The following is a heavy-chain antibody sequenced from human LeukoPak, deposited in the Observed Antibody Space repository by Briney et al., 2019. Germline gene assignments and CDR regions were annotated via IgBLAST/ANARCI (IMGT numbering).Heavy chain of an antibody. V-gene: IGHV4-4*07. CDR3: ARHPRRFPPNYYFDC. CDR1: GGSISSYY. CDR2: IYTSGST. J-gene: IGHJ4*02. Sequence: SETLSLTCTVSGGSISSYYWSWIRQPAGKGLEWIGRIYTSGSTNYNPSLKSRATMSVDTSKNQFSLKLSSVTAADTAVYYCARHPRRFPPNYYFDCWGQGTLVTVSS. D-gene: IGHD3-10*01.